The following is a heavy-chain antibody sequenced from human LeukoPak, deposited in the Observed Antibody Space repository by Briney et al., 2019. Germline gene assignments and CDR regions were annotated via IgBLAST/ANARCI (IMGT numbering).Heavy chain of an antibody. D-gene: IGHD3-22*01. J-gene: IGHJ4*02. CDR1: GYTFTTYY. V-gene: IGHV1-46*01. CDR2: INPSGGST. Sequence: ASVEVSCKASGYTFTTYYVHWVRQAPGQGLEWMGIINPSGGSTTYAQRFQGRVTMTRDTSTSTVYMELSSLRSEDTAVYYCARVDPDYYDSSGSYYFDYWGQGTLVTVSS. CDR3: ARVDPDYYDSSGSYYFDY.